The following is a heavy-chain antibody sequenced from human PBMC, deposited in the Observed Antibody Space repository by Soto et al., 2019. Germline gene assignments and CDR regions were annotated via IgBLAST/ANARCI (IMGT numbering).Heavy chain of an antibody. Sequence: GGSLRLSCAASGFTFSSYSMNWVRQAPGKGLEWVSSISSSSSYIYYADSVKGRFTISRDNAKNSLYLQMNSLRAEDTAVYYCARAQYCSSTSCYTGDAFDIWGQGTMVTVSS. J-gene: IGHJ3*02. CDR1: GFTFSSYS. V-gene: IGHV3-21*01. D-gene: IGHD2-2*02. CDR2: ISSSSSYI. CDR3: ARAQYCSSTSCYTGDAFDI.